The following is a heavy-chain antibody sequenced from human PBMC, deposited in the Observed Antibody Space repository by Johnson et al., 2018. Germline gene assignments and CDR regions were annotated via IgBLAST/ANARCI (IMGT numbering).Heavy chain of an antibody. CDR1: GFTFSSYG. CDR3: AKDFDYYGSGSYRVYYGMDV. J-gene: IGHJ6*02. CDR2: IASDGSNT. Sequence: QVQLVESGGGVVQPGRSLRLSCAASGFTFSSYGMHWVRQAPGKGLEWVAVIASDGSNTYYADSVKGRFTISRDNSKNTLYMQRNSLRDEDTAVYYCAKDFDYYGSGSYRVYYGMDVWGQGTTVTVSS. V-gene: IGHV3-30*18. D-gene: IGHD3-10*01.